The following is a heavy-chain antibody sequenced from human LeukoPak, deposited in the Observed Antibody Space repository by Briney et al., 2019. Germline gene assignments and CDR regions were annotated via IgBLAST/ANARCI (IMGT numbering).Heavy chain of an antibody. CDR3: AKGLGEYNWKTNFDY. CDR1: GFTFSSYE. J-gene: IGHJ4*02. Sequence: GSLRLSCAASGFTFSSYEMNWVRQAPGKGLEWVSYISSSGSTIYYADSVKGRFTISRDNSKNTLYLQMNSLRAEDTAVYYCAKGLGEYNWKTNFDYWGQGTLVTVSS. CDR2: ISSSGSTI. V-gene: IGHV3-48*03. D-gene: IGHD1-20*01.